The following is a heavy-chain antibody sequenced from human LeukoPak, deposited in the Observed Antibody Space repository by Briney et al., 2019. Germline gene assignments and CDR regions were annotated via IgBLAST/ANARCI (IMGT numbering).Heavy chain of an antibody. CDR3: ARVRKVTMVRGVIRNLNWFAP. CDR2: INPNSGGT. J-gene: IGHJ5*02. CDR1: GYTFTGYY. Sequence: ASVKVSCKASGYTFTGYYMHWVRQAPGQGLEWMGWINPNSGGTNYAQKFQGRVTMTRDTSISTAYMELNRLRSDDTAVYYCARVRKVTMVRGVIRNLNWFAPWGQGTPVTVSS. D-gene: IGHD3-10*01. V-gene: IGHV1-2*02.